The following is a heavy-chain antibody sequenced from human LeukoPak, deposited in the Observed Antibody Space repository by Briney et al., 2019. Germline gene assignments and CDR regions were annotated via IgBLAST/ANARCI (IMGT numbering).Heavy chain of an antibody. J-gene: IGHJ5*02. Sequence: KASETLSLTCAVSGGSISSLNWWSWVCRPPGQGLEWIGDMYQSGSTNYNPSLKSRVTISVDKSKNQFSLRLKSVTAADTAVYYCARGAQARTTYNWFDPWGQGTLVTVSP. CDR2: MYQSGST. V-gene: IGHV4-4*02. CDR3: ARGAQARTTYNWFDP. CDR1: GGSISSLNW. D-gene: IGHD1-1*01.